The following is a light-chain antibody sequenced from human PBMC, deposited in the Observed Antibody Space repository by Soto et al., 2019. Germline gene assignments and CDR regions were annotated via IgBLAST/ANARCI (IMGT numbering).Light chain of an antibody. V-gene: IGKV3-15*01. Sequence: ETVMTQSPDTLSVSPGERATLSCRASQSVRTSLAWYQQKPGQAPRLLIYGASTRATDIPPRFSGSGSGTEFTLAIDSLQSEDFAVYYCHQYAFWPYTFGQGTKADIK. CDR2: GAS. J-gene: IGKJ2*01. CDR3: HQYAFWPYT. CDR1: QSVRTS.